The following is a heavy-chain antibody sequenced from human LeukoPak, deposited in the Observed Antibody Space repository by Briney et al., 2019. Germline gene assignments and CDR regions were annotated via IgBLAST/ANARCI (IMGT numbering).Heavy chain of an antibody. Sequence: GGSLRLSCAASGFIFSSYEMNWVRQAPGKGREGVSYISNIDSTIHYAHFVKGRFTISRDNAQNSLYLQMSSLRAENTAVYYCARVEDDFGDHYFGMDVWGQGTTVTVSS. V-gene: IGHV3-48*03. CDR1: GFIFSSYE. CDR3: ARVEDDFGDHYFGMDV. J-gene: IGHJ6*02. CDR2: ISNIDSTI. D-gene: IGHD4-17*01.